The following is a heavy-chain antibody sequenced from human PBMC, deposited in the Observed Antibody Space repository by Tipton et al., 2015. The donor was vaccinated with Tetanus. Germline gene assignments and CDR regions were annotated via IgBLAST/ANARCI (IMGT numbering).Heavy chain of an antibody. V-gene: IGHV1-18*01. D-gene: IGHD2-15*01. J-gene: IGHJ4*02. CDR1: GYSFTGYG. CDR2: ISGYSGNT. CDR3: ARGGETLL. Sequence: QVQLVQSGPEVKKPGASVKVSCTASGYSFTGYGINWVRQAPGQGLEWVGSISGYSGNTRYAQNLQGRVTMTTDSSTGTAYMEVRSLRFDDTAVYYCARGGETLLWGKGTLVSVSS.